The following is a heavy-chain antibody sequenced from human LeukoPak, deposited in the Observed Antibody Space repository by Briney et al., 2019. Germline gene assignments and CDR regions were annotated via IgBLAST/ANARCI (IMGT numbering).Heavy chain of an antibody. D-gene: IGHD2-15*01. V-gene: IGHV3-9*01. CDR1: GFTFDDYA. J-gene: IGHJ4*02. CDR2: ISWNCGSI. CDR3: AKDKIGCSGGSCYNFDY. Sequence: PGGALRLSGAASGFTFDDYAMHGVRQAPGKGLEGVSGISWNCGSIGYADSVKGRFTISRDHAKNSLYLQMNSLRAEDTALYYCAKDKIGCSGGSCYNFDYWGQGNLVTVSS.